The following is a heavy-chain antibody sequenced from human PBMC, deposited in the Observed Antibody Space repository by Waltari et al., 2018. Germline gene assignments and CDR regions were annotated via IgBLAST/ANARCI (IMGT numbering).Heavy chain of an antibody. CDR2: ISGGGDVT. D-gene: IGHD7-27*01. J-gene: IGHJ4*02. Sequence: EVQLLESGGGLLQPGGSLRLSCAASGLTFSSYGMSWFRPAPGKGLEWVSSISGGGDVTRYADSVKGRFTISRDNSKSTLYLQMNSLRAEDTAVYYCAKLTGNYLRGDDYWGQGILVSVSS. V-gene: IGHV3-23*01. CDR1: GLTFSSYG. CDR3: AKLTGNYLRGDDY.